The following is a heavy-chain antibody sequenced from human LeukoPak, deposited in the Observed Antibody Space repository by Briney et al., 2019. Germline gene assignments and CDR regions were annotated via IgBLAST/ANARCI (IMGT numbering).Heavy chain of an antibody. Sequence: QPGGSLRLSCAASGFTFSSYAMHWVRQAPGKGLEWVAVISYDGSNKYYADSVKGRFTTSRDNSKNSLYLQMNSLRSEDTALYCCAKARGLIGGAFDIWGQGTMVTVSS. V-gene: IGHV3-30*04. D-gene: IGHD3-22*01. J-gene: IGHJ3*02. CDR1: GFTFSSYA. CDR3: AKARGLIGGAFDI. CDR2: ISYDGSNK.